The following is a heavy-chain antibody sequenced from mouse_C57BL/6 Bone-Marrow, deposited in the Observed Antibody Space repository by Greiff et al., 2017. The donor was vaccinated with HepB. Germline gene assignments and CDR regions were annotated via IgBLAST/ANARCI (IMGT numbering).Heavy chain of an antibody. V-gene: IGHV1-63*01. J-gene: IGHJ3*01. CDR2: IYPGGGYT. Sequence: QVQLKESGAELVRPGTSVKMSCKASGYTFTNYWIGWAKQRPGHGLEWIGDIYPGGGYTNYNEKFKGKATLTADKSSSTAYMQFSSLTSEDSAIYYCARGTGFAYWGQGTLVTVSA. D-gene: IGHD4-1*01. CDR3: ARGTGFAY. CDR1: GYTFTNYW.